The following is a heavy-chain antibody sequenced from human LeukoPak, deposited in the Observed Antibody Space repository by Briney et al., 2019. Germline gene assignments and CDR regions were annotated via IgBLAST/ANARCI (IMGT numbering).Heavy chain of an antibody. V-gene: IGHV1-8*02. Sequence: ASVRVSCKASGGTFSSYAISWVRQAPGQGLEWMGWMNPNSSNTGYAQKFQGRVTMTRNTSISTAYMELSSLRSEDTAVYYCARGRYCSGGSCRTGVITTRGDYWGQGTLVTVSS. J-gene: IGHJ4*02. D-gene: IGHD2-15*01. CDR1: GGTFSSYA. CDR3: ARGRYCSGGSCRTGVITTRGDY. CDR2: MNPNSSNT.